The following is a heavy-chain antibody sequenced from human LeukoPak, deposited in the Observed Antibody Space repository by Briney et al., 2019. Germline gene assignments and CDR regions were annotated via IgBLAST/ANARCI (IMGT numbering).Heavy chain of an antibody. J-gene: IGHJ4*02. CDR1: GGSFSGYY. CDR3: AREFGSGSYFDY. CDR2: INHSGST. V-gene: IGHV4-34*01. Sequence: SETLSLACAVYGGSFSGYYWSWIRQPPGKGLEWIGEINHSGSTNYNPSLKSRVTISVDTSKNQFSLKLSSVTAADTAVYYCAREFGSGSYFDYWGQGTLVTVSS. D-gene: IGHD3-10*01.